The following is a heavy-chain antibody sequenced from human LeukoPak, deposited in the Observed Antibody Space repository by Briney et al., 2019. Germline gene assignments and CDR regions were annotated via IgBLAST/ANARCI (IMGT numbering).Heavy chain of an antibody. V-gene: IGHV5-51*01. D-gene: IGHD2-15*01. CDR2: IYPGDSDT. J-gene: IGHJ4*02. CDR1: GYSFTSYW. CDR3: ARRGYCSGGSCYSGYFDY. Sequence: PGESLKISCKGSGYSFTSYWIGWVRQVPGKGLEWMGIIYPGDSDTRYSPSFQGQVTISADKSISTAYLQWSSLKASDTAMYYCARRGYCSGGSCYSGYFDYWGQGTLVTVSS.